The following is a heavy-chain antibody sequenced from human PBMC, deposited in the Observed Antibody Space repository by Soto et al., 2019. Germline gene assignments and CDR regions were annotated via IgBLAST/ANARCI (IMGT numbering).Heavy chain of an antibody. V-gene: IGHV5-51*01. D-gene: IGHD6-13*01. CDR2: IYPGDHET. CDR3: ARSPRSSPYFDY. Sequence: PGESLKISCKASGYIFIDYWIGWVRQLPGKGLEWMGIIYPGDHETRYSPSFHGKVTISADKSINTAYLQWNSLEASDTAFYFCARSPRSSPYFDYWGQGALVTVSS. CDR1: GYIFIDYW. J-gene: IGHJ4*02.